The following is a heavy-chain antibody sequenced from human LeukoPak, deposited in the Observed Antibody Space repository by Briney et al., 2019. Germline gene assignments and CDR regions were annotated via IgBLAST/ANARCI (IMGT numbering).Heavy chain of an antibody. CDR3: ARDLQDDSSGYYPYYFDY. J-gene: IGHJ4*02. D-gene: IGHD3-22*01. CDR1: GGTFSSYT. V-gene: IGHV1-69*04. Sequence: SVKVSCKASGGTFSSYTISWMRQAPGQGLEWMGRIIPILGIANYAQKFQGRVTITADKSTSTAYMELSSLRSEDTAVYYCARDLQDDSSGYYPYYFDYWGQGTLVTVSS. CDR2: IIPILGIA.